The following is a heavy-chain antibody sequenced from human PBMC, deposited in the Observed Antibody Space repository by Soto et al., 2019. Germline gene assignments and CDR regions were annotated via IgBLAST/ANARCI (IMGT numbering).Heavy chain of an antibody. Sequence: QVQLVESGGGVVQPGGSLRLSCAASGFTFSNYGMHWVRQAPGKGLEWVAVIWYDGNNKYYADSVKGRFTISRDNSNNTLYVQMTSLRAEDTAVDYCARGLHALFDYWGQGTLVTVSS. V-gene: IGHV3-33*01. CDR2: IWYDGNNK. CDR1: GFTFSNYG. J-gene: IGHJ4*02. CDR3: ARGLHALFDY. D-gene: IGHD2-2*01.